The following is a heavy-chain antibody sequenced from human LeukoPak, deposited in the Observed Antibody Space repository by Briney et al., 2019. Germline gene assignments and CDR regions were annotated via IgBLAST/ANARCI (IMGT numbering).Heavy chain of an antibody. D-gene: IGHD3-22*01. Sequence: PGGSLRLSCAASGFTFSSYAMSWVRQAPVKGLEWVSAISGSGGSTYYADSVKGRFTISRDNSKNTLYLQMNSLRAEDTAVYYCAKDGGYYDSSAHPDFDYWGQGTLVTVSS. CDR3: AKDGGYYDSSAHPDFDY. V-gene: IGHV3-23*01. CDR1: GFTFSSYA. J-gene: IGHJ4*02. CDR2: ISGSGGST.